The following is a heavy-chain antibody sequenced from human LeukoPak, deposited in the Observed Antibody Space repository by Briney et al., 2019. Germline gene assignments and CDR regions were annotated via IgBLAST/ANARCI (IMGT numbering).Heavy chain of an antibody. Sequence: SETLSLTCAVSGASITSGGYSWNWIRQPPGKGLEWIGFIYHTGTTHYNPSLESRVTISLDRSKNQFSLNLSSATAADTAVYYCARETLFRYFDPWGQGTLVTVSS. J-gene: IGHJ5*02. CDR3: ARETLFRYFDP. V-gene: IGHV4-30-2*01. D-gene: IGHD3-9*01. CDR2: IYHTGTT. CDR1: GASITSGGYS.